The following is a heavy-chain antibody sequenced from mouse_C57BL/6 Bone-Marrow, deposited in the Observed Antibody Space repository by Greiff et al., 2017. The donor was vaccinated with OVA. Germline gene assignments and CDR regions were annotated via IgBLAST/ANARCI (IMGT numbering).Heavy chain of an antibody. V-gene: IGHV5-6*01. J-gene: IGHJ2*01. CDR1: GFTFSSYG. Sequence: EVQGVESGGDLVKPGGSLKLSCAASGFTFSSYGMSWVRQTPDKRLEWVATISSGGSYTYYPDSVKGRFTISRDNAKNTLYLQMSSLKSEDTAMYYGARQNYYYGSSVDDWGKGTTLTVAS. CDR2: ISSGGSYT. D-gene: IGHD1-1*01. CDR3: ARQNYYYGSSVDD.